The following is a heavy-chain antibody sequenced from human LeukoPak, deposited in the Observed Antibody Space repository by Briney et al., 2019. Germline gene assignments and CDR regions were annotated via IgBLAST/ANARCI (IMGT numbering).Heavy chain of an antibody. CDR2: IKQDGSEK. J-gene: IGHJ4*02. Sequence: PGGSLRLSCAASGFTFSSYWMSWVRQAPGKGLEWVANIKQDGSEKYYVDSVKGRFTISRDNAKNSLHLQMNSLRAEDTAVYYCARDLIAAAGPGLGYWGQGTLVTVSS. CDR3: ARDLIAAAGPGLGY. CDR1: GFTFSSYW. D-gene: IGHD6-13*01. V-gene: IGHV3-7*01.